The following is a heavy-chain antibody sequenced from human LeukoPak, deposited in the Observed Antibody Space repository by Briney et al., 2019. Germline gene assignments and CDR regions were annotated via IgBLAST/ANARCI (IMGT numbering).Heavy chain of an antibody. D-gene: IGHD5-12*01. CDR1: GFTFSTSW. CDR2: IKHDGSEK. Sequence: GGSLRLSCAASGFTFSTSWMTWVRQAPGKGLEFVANIKHDGSEKYYVDSVKGRFTISRDNAKNSLYLQMNSLRAEDTAVYYCARDLKWGGYDCRGQGTLVTVSS. J-gene: IGHJ4*02. CDR3: ARDLKWGGYDC. V-gene: IGHV3-7*01.